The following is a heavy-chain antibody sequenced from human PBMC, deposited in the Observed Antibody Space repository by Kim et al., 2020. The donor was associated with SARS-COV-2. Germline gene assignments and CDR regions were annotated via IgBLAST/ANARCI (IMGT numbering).Heavy chain of an antibody. CDR3: AREVGTVGHFDY. J-gene: IGHJ4*02. Sequence: GGSLRLSCAASGFTFSSYAMHWVRQAPGKGLEWVAVISYDGSNKYYADSVKGRFTISRDNSKNTLYLQMNSLRAEDTAVYYCAREVGTVGHFDYWGQGTL. CDR1: GFTFSSYA. D-gene: IGHD1-1*01. CDR2: ISYDGSNK. V-gene: IGHV3-30*04.